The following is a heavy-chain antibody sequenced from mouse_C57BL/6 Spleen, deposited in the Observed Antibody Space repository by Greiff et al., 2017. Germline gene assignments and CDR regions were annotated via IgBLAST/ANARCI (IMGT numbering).Heavy chain of an antibody. D-gene: IGHD1-1*01. Sequence: QVQLQQPGAELVMPGASVKLSCKASGYTFTSYWMHWVKQRPGQGLEWIGEIDPSDSYTNYNQKFKGKSTLTVDKSSSTAYMQLSSLTSEDSAVYYCARRIGITTVVATYWYFDVWGTGTTVTVSS. CDR1: GYTFTSYW. J-gene: IGHJ1*03. CDR2: IDPSDSYT. V-gene: IGHV1-69*01. CDR3: ARRIGITTVVATYWYFDV.